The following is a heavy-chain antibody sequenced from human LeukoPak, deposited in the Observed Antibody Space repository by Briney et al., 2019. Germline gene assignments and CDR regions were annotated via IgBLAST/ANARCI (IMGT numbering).Heavy chain of an antibody. J-gene: IGHJ6*02. V-gene: IGHV1-8*01. Sequence: SSVKVSCKASGYTFTSYDINLVRQAPGQGLEWIGWINPNSGNTDYAQKFHGGVTMTRNPYIRTAYMELSSLRSADTAVYYCARGQGGITIFGVVIRDPGRYYGMDVWGQGTTVTVSS. CDR2: INPNSGNT. D-gene: IGHD3-3*01. CDR3: ARGQGGITIFGVVIRDPGRYYGMDV. CDR1: GYTFTSYD.